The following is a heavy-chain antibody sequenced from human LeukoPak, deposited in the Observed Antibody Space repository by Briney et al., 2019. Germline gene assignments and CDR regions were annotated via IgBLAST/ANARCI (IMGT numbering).Heavy chain of an antibody. CDR3: ARDKEQWLVTNY. CDR1: GYTFIDYS. Sequence: ASMKVSCKASGYTFIDYSIHWVRQAPGQGLEWMGRINPNSGDTNYAQKFQGRVTMTRDTSISTAYRELSRLRSDDTAVYYCARDKEQWLVTNYWGQGTLVTVSS. CDR2: INPNSGDT. D-gene: IGHD6-19*01. J-gene: IGHJ4*02. V-gene: IGHV1-2*06.